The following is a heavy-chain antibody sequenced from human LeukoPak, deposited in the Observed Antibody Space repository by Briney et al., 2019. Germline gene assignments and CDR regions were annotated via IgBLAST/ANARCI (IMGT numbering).Heavy chain of an antibody. D-gene: IGHD1-26*01. CDR3: ARGDSGSYYIFDY. J-gene: IGHJ4*02. V-gene: IGHV3-53*01. CDR1: GFTVSTNH. Sequence: GGSLRLSCAASGFTVSTNHMSWVRQAPGKGLEWVSVIYSGGSTYYADSVKGRFTISRDNSKNTLYLQMNSLRAEDTAVYYCARGDSGSYYIFDYWGQGTLVTVSS. CDR2: IYSGGST.